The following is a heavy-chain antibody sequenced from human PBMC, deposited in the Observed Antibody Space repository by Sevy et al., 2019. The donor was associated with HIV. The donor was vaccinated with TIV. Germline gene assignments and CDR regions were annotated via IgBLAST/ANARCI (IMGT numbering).Heavy chain of an antibody. CDR2: INESGIT. CDR1: DGTFSGYY. V-gene: IGHV4-34*08. D-gene: IGHD2-2*01. Sequence: SETLSLTCAVHDGTFSGYYWNWISQLPGKGLEWIGEINESGITNYNPSLKSRVTISVDTSKKEFSLKLNSVTAADTAVYFCARSPPVVVVPGAPSWFDPWGQGTLVTVSS. CDR3: ARSPPVVVVPGAPSWFDP. J-gene: IGHJ5*02.